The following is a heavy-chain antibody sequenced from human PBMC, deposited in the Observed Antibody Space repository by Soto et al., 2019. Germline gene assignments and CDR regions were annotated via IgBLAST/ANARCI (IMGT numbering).Heavy chain of an antibody. CDR1: GFTVSSNY. Sequence: EVQLVESGGGLVQPGGSLRLSCAASGFTVSSNYMSWVRQAPGKGLEWVSVIYTGGSTYYADSVKGRFTISRDNSKNTLYLQMNSLRAEDTSVYYCARDYGGSGRFDYWGQGTLVTVSS. CDR3: ARDYGGSGRFDY. V-gene: IGHV3-66*01. CDR2: IYTGGST. J-gene: IGHJ4*02. D-gene: IGHD4-17*01.